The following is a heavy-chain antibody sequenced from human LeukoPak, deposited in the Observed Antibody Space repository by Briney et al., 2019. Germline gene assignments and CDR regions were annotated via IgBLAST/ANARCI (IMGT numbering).Heavy chain of an antibody. CDR2: IIPIFGTA. J-gene: IGHJ6*02. D-gene: IGHD3-22*01. CDR3: ASGGPGMGYYYDSSGQDREIYYYYGMDV. V-gene: IGHV1-69*01. Sequence: VASVTVSCTASGGTFSSYAISWVRQAPGQGLEWMGGIIPIFGTANYAQKFQGRVTITADESTSTAYMELSSLRSEDTAVYYCASGGPGMGYYYDSSGQDREIYYYYGMDVWGQGTTVTVSS. CDR1: GGTFSSYA.